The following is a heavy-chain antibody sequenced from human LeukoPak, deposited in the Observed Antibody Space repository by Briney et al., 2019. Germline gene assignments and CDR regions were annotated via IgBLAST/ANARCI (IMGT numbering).Heavy chain of an antibody. CDR2: ISSSSSYI. D-gene: IGHD3-22*01. V-gene: IGHV3-21*01. CDR3: ATYYYDSSGYPFDY. CDR1: RFTFSSYR. Sequence: PGGSLRLSCAASRFTFSSYRMNWIRQAPGKGLELVSSISSSSSYIYYADSVKGRFTISRDNAKNPLYLQMNSLRAEDTAVYYCATYYYDSSGYPFDYWGQGTLVTVSS. J-gene: IGHJ4*02.